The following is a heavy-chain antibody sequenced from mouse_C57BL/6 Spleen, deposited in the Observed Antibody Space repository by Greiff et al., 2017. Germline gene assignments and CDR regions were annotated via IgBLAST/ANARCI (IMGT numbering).Heavy chain of an antibody. J-gene: IGHJ2*01. CDR2: ISGGGGNT. D-gene: IGHD1-1*01. CDR3: ARGYGSSLYYFDY. V-gene: IGHV5-9*01. Sequence: EVMLVESGGGLVKPGGSLKLSCAASGFTFSSYTMSWVRQTPEKRLEWVATISGGGGNTYYPDSVKDRFTISIDNAKNTLYLQMSRLRSEDTALYDCARGYGSSLYYFDYWGQGTTLTVSS. CDR1: GFTFSSYT.